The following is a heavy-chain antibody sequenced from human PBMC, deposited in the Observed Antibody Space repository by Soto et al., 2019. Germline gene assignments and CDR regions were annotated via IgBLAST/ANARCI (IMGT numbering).Heavy chain of an antibody. D-gene: IGHD3-3*01. Sequence: QITLNESGPTVVRPTETLTLTCRFSGFSLTTSGVGVGWIRQSPGKAPEWLALIYWDDDKRYSASLKSRLTITNDTSKNQLVLTVSDLDPTDTATYYCAHRVLRTVFGLVTTTAIFFDFWGQGTPVAVSS. V-gene: IGHV2-5*02. J-gene: IGHJ4*02. CDR1: GFSLTTSGVG. CDR2: IYWDDDK. CDR3: AHRVLRTVFGLVTTTAIFFDF.